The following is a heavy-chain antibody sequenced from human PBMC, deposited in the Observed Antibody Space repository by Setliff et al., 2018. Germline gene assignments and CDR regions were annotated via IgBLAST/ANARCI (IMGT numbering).Heavy chain of an antibody. D-gene: IGHD4-17*01. Sequence: LSLSCAASGFTFSDYYMSWIRQAPGRGLEWVSYITRSGDAMYYTDSVKGRFTISRDNAKNSLYLQMNSLRAEDTAVYYCARGHTTVSTGYWGQGTLVTVSS. V-gene: IGHV3-11*01. CDR1: GFTFSDYY. J-gene: IGHJ4*02. CDR3: ARGHTTVSTGY. CDR2: ITRSGDAM.